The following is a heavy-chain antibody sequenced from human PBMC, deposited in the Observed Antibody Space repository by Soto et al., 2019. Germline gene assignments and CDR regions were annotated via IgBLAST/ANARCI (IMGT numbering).Heavy chain of an antibody. CDR3: ARDSKYYDFWSGYYTDYNRFDP. CDR1: GGSISSYY. V-gene: IGHV4-59*01. D-gene: IGHD3-3*01. J-gene: IGHJ5*02. Sequence: LSLTCTVSGGSISSYYWSWIRQPPGKGLEWIGYIYYSGSTNYNPSLKSRVTISVDTSKNQFSLKLSSVTAADTAVYYCARDSKYYDFWSGYYTDYNRFDPWGQGTLVTVSS. CDR2: IYYSGST.